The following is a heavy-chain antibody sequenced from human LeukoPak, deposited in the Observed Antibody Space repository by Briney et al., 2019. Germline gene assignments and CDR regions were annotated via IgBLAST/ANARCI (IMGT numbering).Heavy chain of an antibody. Sequence: GGSLRLSCAASGFTFSDYYMSWIRQAPGKGLEWVSYISSSGSTIYYADSVKGRFTISRDNAKNSLYLQMNSLRAEDTAVYYCARGGQEIYTMIVARPNDAFDIWGQGTMVTVSS. J-gene: IGHJ3*02. D-gene: IGHD3-22*01. CDR3: ARGGQEIYTMIVARPNDAFDI. CDR1: GFTFSDYY. V-gene: IGHV3-11*01. CDR2: ISSSGSTI.